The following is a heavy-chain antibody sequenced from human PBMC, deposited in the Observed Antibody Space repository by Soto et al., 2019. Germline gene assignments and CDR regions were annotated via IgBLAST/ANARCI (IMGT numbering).Heavy chain of an antibody. Sequence: SETLSLTCTVSGGSISSYYWSWIRQPPGKGLEWIGYIYYSGSTNYNPSLKSRVTISVDTSKNQFSLKLSSVTAADTAVYYCARSDSSGCVDYWGQGTLVTVSS. CDR3: ARSDSSGCVDY. D-gene: IGHD6-19*01. CDR1: GGSISSYY. J-gene: IGHJ4*02. V-gene: IGHV4-59*01. CDR2: IYYSGST.